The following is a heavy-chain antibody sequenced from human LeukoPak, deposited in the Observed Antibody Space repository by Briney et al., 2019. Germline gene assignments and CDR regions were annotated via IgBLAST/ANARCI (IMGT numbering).Heavy chain of an antibody. Sequence: GSLLLSCAASGFTFCSYSMNWVRPAPGKGLEWVSSISSSSSYIYYADSVKGRFTISRDNAKNSLYLQMNSLRAEDTAVYYCARDLGYGALFDYWGQGTLVTVSS. CDR2: ISSSSSYI. V-gene: IGHV3-21*01. CDR1: GFTFCSYS. D-gene: IGHD4-17*01. CDR3: ARDLGYGALFDY. J-gene: IGHJ4*02.